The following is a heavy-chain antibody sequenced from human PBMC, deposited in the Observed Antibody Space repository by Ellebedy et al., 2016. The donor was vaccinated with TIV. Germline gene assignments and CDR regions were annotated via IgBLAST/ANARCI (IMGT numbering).Heavy chain of an antibody. CDR3: ARGRGYYSANTGDYFSYFLDF. CDR2: TLPGGT. V-gene: IGHV4-4*07. CDR1: NDAIGRYY. J-gene: IGHJ4*01. D-gene: IGHD3-22*01. Sequence: SETLSLTCAVSNDAIGRYYWTWIRQPPGKGLEWIGYTLPGGTLYNPSLKSRVTMSIDTSKNQVSLQLSSVTAADTSVYYCARGRGYYSANTGDYFSYFLDFWGHGTLVTVSS.